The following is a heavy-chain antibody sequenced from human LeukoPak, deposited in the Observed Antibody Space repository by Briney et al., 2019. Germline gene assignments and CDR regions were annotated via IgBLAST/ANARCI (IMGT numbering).Heavy chain of an antibody. D-gene: IGHD6-19*01. CDR1: GFTVSGNY. CDR2: MYSSGRT. V-gene: IGHV3-53*01. Sequence: PGGSLRLSCAVSGFTVSGNYMSWVRQAPGKGLEWVSVMYSSGRTDYADSVKGRFTISRDNSKNTLYLQMNSLRAEDTAVYYCAREGGPYSSTLRGQWGQGTLVTVSS. CDR3: AREGGPYSSTLRGQ. J-gene: IGHJ4*02.